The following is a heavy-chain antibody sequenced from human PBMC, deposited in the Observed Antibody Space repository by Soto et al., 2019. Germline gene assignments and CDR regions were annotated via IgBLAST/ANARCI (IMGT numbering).Heavy chain of an antibody. D-gene: IGHD1-26*01. CDR3: ASRERVDAFEV. CDR2: IIPILGSA. V-gene: IGHV1-69*01. Sequence: QVQLVQSGAAVKRPGSSVKVACKASGGTIISHAISWVRQAPGQGLEWMGGIIPILGSANYAQKFQDRLTIIADASTSTTYMELSSLRSDDAAVYYCASRERVDAFEVWGQGTLVTVSS. J-gene: IGHJ3*01. CDR1: GGTIISHA.